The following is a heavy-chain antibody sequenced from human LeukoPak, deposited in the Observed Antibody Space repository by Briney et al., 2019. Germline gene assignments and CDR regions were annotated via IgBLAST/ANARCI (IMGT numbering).Heavy chain of an antibody. D-gene: IGHD3-3*01. Sequence: PGGSLRLSCTASGFTLRSYGTHWVRQAPGKGLEWVAVIWYDGSNAYEADAVRGRFSISRDNSINTVYLQMNSLRVEDTAVYYCGRAPTDDLWSGSSSHHYYSGVDVWGRGTTVTVSS. J-gene: IGHJ6*02. CDR3: GRAPTDDLWSGSSSHHYYSGVDV. V-gene: IGHV3-33*01. CDR1: GFTLRSYG. CDR2: IWYDGSNA.